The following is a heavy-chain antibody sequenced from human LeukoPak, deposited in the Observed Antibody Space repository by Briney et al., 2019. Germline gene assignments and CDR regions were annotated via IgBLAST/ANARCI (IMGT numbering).Heavy chain of an antibody. CDR2: IKSKTDGGTT. D-gene: IGHD3-22*01. V-gene: IGHV3-15*01. CDR3: TTVDDYYDSRPFDY. CDR1: GFTFSSSA. J-gene: IGHJ4*02. Sequence: GGSLRLSCAASGFTFSSSAMTWVRQAPGKGLEWVGRIKSKTDGGTTDYAAPVKGRFTISRDDSKNTLYLQMNSLKTEDTAVYYCTTVDDYYDSRPFDYWGQGTLVTVSS.